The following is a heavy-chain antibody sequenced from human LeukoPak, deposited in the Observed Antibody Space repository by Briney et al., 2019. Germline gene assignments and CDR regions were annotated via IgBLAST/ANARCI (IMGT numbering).Heavy chain of an antibody. CDR2: IYYSGST. CDR1: GGSISSYY. D-gene: IGHD6-19*01. J-gene: IGHJ4*02. V-gene: IGHV4-59*01. Sequence: SETLSLTCTVSGGSISSYYWSWIRQPPGKGLEWIGYIYYSGSTNYNPSLKSRVTISVDTSKNQFSLKLSSVTAADTAVYYCARVRRGGYIAVAGTEFDYWGQGTLVTVSS. CDR3: ARVRRGGYIAVAGTEFDY.